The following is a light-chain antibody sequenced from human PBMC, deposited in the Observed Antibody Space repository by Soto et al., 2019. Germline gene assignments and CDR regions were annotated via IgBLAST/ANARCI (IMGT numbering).Light chain of an antibody. J-gene: IGLJ2*01. CDR1: SSNIGAGYD. V-gene: IGLV1-40*01. CDR3: QSYDRSLSGLV. CDR2: GNS. Sequence: QLVLTQPPSVSGAPGQRVTISCTGSSSNIGAGYDVHWYQQLPGTAPKLLIYGNSNRPSGVPDRFSGSKSGTSASLAITGLQAEDEAAYYCQSYDRSLSGLVFGGGTQLTVL.